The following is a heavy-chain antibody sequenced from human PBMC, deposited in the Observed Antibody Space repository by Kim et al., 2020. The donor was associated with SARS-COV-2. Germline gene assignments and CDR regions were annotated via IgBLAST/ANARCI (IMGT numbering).Heavy chain of an antibody. V-gene: IGHV3-30*18. D-gene: IGHD3-10*01. J-gene: IGHJ4*02. CDR1: GFTFSSYG. Sequence: GGSLRLSCAASGFTFSSYGMHWVRQAPGKGLEWVAVISYDGSNKYYADSVKGRFTISRDNSKNTLYLQMNSLRAEDTAVYYCAKGEKGLLWFGELLSGYFDYWGQGTLVTVSS. CDR2: ISYDGSNK. CDR3: AKGEKGLLWFGELLSGYFDY.